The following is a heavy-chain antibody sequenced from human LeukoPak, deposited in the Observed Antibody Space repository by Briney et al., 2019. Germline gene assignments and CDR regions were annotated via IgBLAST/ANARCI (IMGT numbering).Heavy chain of an antibody. CDR2: IRSEENKI. Sequence: PGGSLRLSCVASGFTFSDFGLHWVRQAPGKGLEWVAFIRSEENKIYYLASVRGRFTISRDNSKNTLFLQMSSLRHEDTAVYYCARGAGTYYGTDTFDLWGQGTMVTVSS. CDR1: GFTFSDFG. V-gene: IGHV3-30*02. CDR3: ARGAGTYYGTDTFDL. D-gene: IGHD1-26*01. J-gene: IGHJ3*01.